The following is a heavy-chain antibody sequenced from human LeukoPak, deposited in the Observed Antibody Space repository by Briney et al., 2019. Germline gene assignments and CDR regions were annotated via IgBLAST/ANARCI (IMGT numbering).Heavy chain of an antibody. CDR2: LYSGGNT. Sequence: GGSLRLSCAACGLTVSSSYMSWVRQAPGKGLEWVSVLYSGGNTYYADSVKGRFTISRDNSKNTLYLQMNSLRGEDTAVYYCARGHIAVAGFYGAGPSDYWGQGTLVIVSS. J-gene: IGHJ4*02. CDR1: GLTVSSSY. CDR3: ARGHIAVAGFYGAGPSDY. V-gene: IGHV3-53*01. D-gene: IGHD6-19*01.